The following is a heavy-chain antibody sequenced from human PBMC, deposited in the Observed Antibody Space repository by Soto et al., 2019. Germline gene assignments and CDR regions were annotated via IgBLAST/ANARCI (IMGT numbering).Heavy chain of an antibody. CDR1: GYTFTSYG. Sequence: ASVKVSCKASGYTFTSYGISWVRQAPGQGLEWMGWISAYNGNTNYAQKLQGRVTMTTDTSTSTAYMELRSLRSDDTAVYYCARGLAEQWLVLGAFDIWGQGTMVSVSS. D-gene: IGHD6-19*01. V-gene: IGHV1-18*01. J-gene: IGHJ3*02. CDR2: ISAYNGNT. CDR3: ARGLAEQWLVLGAFDI.